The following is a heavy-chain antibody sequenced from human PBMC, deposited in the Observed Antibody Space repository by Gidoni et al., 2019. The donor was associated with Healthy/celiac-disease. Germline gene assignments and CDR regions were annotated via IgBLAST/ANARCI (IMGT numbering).Heavy chain of an antibody. CDR2: ISSSGSTI. Sequence: EVQLVESGGGLVQPGGSLRLSCAASGFTFSSYEMNWVRQAPGKGLEWVSYISSSGSTIYYADSVKGRFTISRDNAKNSLYLQMNSLRAEDTAVYYCARVKYSYGTYYFDYWGQGTLVTVSS. D-gene: IGHD5-18*01. J-gene: IGHJ4*02. CDR3: ARVKYSYGTYYFDY. CDR1: GFTFSSYE. V-gene: IGHV3-48*03.